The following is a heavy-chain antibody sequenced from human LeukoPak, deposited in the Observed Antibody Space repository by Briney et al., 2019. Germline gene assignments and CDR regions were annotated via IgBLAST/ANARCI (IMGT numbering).Heavy chain of an antibody. CDR3: ARKKGSGWYGAVDP. CDR1: GFTFSSYS. V-gene: IGHV3-48*01. J-gene: IGHJ5*02. D-gene: IGHD6-19*01. Sequence: GGSLRLSCAASGFTFSSYSMNWVRQAPGKGLEWVSYISSSSSTIYYADSVKGRFTISRDNAKNSLYLQMNSLRAEDTAVYYCARKKGSGWYGAVDPWGQGALVTVSS. CDR2: ISSSSSTI.